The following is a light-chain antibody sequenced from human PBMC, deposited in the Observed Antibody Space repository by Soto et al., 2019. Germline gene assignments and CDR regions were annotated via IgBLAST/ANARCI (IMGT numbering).Light chain of an antibody. CDR2: EVS. J-gene: IGLJ2*01. CDR1: SSDVGGYNY. Sequence: QSALTQPASVSGSPGQSITISCTGISSDVGGYNYVSWYQQHPGKAPKLMIYEVSNRPSGVSNRFSGSKSGSTASLTISGLQAEDEPDYYCSSYTSRSTVVFGGGTKLTVL. V-gene: IGLV2-14*01. CDR3: SSYTSRSTVV.